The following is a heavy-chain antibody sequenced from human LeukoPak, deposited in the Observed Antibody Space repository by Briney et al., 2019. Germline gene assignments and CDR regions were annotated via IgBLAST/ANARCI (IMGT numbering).Heavy chain of an antibody. D-gene: IGHD3-16*01. CDR2: IIPILGIA. CDR1: GGTFSSYT. CDR3: ARDDNTLWEYPVC. Sequence: SVKVSCKASGGTFSSYTISWVRQAPGQGLEWMGRIIPILGIANYAQKFQGRVTITADKSTSTAYMELSSLRSEDTAVYYCARDDNTLWEYPVCWGQGTLVTVSS. J-gene: IGHJ4*02. V-gene: IGHV1-69*04.